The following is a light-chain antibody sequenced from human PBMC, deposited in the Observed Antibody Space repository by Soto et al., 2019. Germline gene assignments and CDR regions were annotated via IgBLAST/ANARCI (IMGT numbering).Light chain of an antibody. CDR2: PNN. V-gene: IGLV1-44*01. CDR1: SSNIGRNT. Sequence: QSVLTQAPSASETPGQRVTISCSGGSSNIGRNTVNWYQQLPGTDAKLLIYPNNRRPSGVPDRFSGSKSGTSASLAISGPQSEDEAYYYCAAWDDSLTDYVFGTGTKLTVL. J-gene: IGLJ1*01. CDR3: AAWDDSLTDYV.